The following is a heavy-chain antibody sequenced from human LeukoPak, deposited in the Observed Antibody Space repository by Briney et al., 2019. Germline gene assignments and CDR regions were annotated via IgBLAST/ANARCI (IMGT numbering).Heavy chain of an antibody. D-gene: IGHD1-26*01. V-gene: IGHV3-43D*03. CDR1: GFTFDDYA. Sequence: PGGSLRLSCAASGFTFDDYAMHWVRQAPGKGLEWVSLISWDGGSTYYADSVKGRFTISRDNAKNTLYLQMNSLRAEDTAVYYCAKGGTYSFDYWGQGTLVTVSS. CDR2: ISWDGGST. J-gene: IGHJ4*02. CDR3: AKGGTYSFDY.